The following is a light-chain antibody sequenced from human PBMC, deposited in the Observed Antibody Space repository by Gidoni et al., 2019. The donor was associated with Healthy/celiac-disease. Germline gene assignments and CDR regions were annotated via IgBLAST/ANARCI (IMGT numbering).Light chain of an antibody. V-gene: IGLV2-8*01. CDR2: EVS. J-gene: IGLJ2*01. Sequence: QSALTQPPSASGSPGQSVTISCTGTSSDVGGYNYVSWSQQHPGKAPKLMIYEVSKRPSGVPDRFSGSKSGNTASLTVSGLQAEDEADYYCSSYAGSNKAVFGGGTKLTVL. CDR1: SSDVGGYNY. CDR3: SSYAGSNKAV.